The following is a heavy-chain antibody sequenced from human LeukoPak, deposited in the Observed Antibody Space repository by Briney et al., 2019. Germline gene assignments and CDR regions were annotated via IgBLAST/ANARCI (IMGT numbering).Heavy chain of an antibody. CDR1: GYTFTGYY. J-gene: IGHJ4*02. CDR2: INPNSGGT. CDR3: ARDLGYSYGLLY. V-gene: IGHV1-2*02. Sequence: ASVKVSCKASGYTFTGYYTHWVRQAPGQGLEWMGWINPNSGGTNYAQKFQGRVTMTRDTSISTAYMELSRLRSDDTAVYYCARDLGYSYGLLYWGQGTLVTVSS. D-gene: IGHD5-18*01.